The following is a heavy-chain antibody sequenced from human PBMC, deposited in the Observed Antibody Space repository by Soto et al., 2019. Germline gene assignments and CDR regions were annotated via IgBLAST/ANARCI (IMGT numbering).Heavy chain of an antibody. V-gene: IGHV1-3*01. Sequence: QVQLVQSGAEVKKPGASVKVSCKASGYTITSYAMHWVRQAPGQRLEWMGWINAGNGNTKYSQKFQGRVTITRDTSESTAYMELSSLRSEDTAVYYCARGSGSYFSSLGYDYWGQGTLVTVSS. D-gene: IGHD1-26*01. CDR2: INAGNGNT. CDR1: GYTITSYA. J-gene: IGHJ4*02. CDR3: ARGSGSYFSSLGYDY.